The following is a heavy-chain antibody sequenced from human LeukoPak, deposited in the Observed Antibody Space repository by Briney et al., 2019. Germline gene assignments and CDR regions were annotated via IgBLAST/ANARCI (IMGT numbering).Heavy chain of an antibody. CDR3: AKVPDSSGWYYFDC. CDR1: GFTFSTYG. J-gene: IGHJ4*02. V-gene: IGHV3-30*18. D-gene: IGHD6-19*01. CDR2: ISYDGSNE. Sequence: GGSLRLSCAASGFTFSTYGMHWVRQAPGKGLEWVALISYDGSNEYYADSVKGRFTISRDNSKNTLFLQMNSLGAEDTAVYYCAKVPDSSGWYYFDCWGQGTLVTVSS.